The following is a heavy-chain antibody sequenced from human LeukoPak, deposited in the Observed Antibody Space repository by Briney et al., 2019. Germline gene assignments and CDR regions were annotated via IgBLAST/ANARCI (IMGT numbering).Heavy chain of an antibody. J-gene: IGHJ4*02. V-gene: IGHV1-2*02. Sequence: GASVKVSCKASGYTFTGYYMHWVRQAPGQGLEWMGWINPNSGGTNYAQKFQGRVTMTRDTSISTAYMELSRLRSEDTAVYYCARDVDTAMVPFDYWGQGTLVTVSS. CDR1: GYTFTGYY. D-gene: IGHD5-18*01. CDR3: ARDVDTAMVPFDY. CDR2: INPNSGGT.